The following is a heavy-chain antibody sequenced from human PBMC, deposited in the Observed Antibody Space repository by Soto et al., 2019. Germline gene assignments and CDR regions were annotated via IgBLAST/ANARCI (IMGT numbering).Heavy chain of an antibody. CDR3: ARGGGDYEGYCDY. J-gene: IGHJ4*02. CDR1: GGSISSSNW. V-gene: IGHV4-4*02. CDR2: IYHSGST. D-gene: IGHD4-17*01. Sequence: QVQLQESGPGMVKPSGTLSLTCAVSGGSISSSNWWSWVRQPPGKGLEWIGEIYHSGSTNYNPSLTSRVAISVDKYKNQFSLKLSSVTAADTAVYYCARGGGDYEGYCDYWGQGTMVTVSS.